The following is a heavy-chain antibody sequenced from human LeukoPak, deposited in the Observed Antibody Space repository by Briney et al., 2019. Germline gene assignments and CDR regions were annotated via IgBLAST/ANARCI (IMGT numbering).Heavy chain of an antibody. CDR1: GFTFSNYW. J-gene: IGHJ4*02. CDR3: TRDSGTIPPGDY. CDR2: IKQDGSEK. Sequence: GGSLRLSCATSGFTFSNYWIIWVRQAPGKGLEWVANIKQDGSEKYYVDSVRGRFTISRDNAKNSLYLQMNSLRAEDTAMYYCTRDSGTIPPGDYWGQGTLVTVSS. D-gene: IGHD2-21*01. V-gene: IGHV3-7*01.